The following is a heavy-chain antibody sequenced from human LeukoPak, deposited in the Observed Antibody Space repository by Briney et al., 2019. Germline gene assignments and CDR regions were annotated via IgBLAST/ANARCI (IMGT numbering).Heavy chain of an antibody. V-gene: IGHV3-66*01. Sequence: GGSLRLSCAASGFTVSSKYMSWVRQAPGKGLEWVSVIFSGGTTFYADSVKGRFTISRDNSENTLYLQMNSLRAEDTAVYYCATSRTGYDLDYWAREPWSPSPQ. CDR3: ATSRTGYDLDY. CDR2: IFSGGTT. J-gene: IGHJ4*02. CDR1: GFTVSSKY. D-gene: IGHD5-12*01.